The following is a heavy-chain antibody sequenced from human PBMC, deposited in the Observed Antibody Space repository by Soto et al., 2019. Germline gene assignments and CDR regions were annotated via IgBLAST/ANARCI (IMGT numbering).Heavy chain of an antibody. V-gene: IGHV1-18*04. D-gene: IGHD3-3*01. Sequence: QVQLVQSGAEVKKPGASVKVSCKASGYTFTSYGISWVRQAPGQGPEWMGWISAYNGNTNYAQKLQDRVTMTTATSTSTAYMELRSLRSDDTAVYYCAREEGVLGLEWWNNWFDPWGQGTLVTVSS. CDR2: ISAYNGNT. CDR1: GYTFTSYG. CDR3: AREEGVLGLEWWNNWFDP. J-gene: IGHJ5*02.